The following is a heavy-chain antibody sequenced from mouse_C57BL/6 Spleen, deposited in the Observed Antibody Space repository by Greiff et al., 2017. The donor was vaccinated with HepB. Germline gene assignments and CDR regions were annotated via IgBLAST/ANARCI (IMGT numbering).Heavy chain of an antibody. CDR2: IDPSDSET. CDR3: ARGPITTVVATDFDY. V-gene: IGHV1-52*01. Sequence: VQLQQPGAELVRPGSSVKLSCKASGYTFTSYWMHWVKQRPIQGLEWIGNIDPSDSETHYNQKFKDKATLTVDKSSSTAYMQLSSLTSEDSAVYYCARGPITTVVATDFDYWGQGTTLTVSS. J-gene: IGHJ2*01. D-gene: IGHD1-1*01. CDR1: GYTFTSYW.